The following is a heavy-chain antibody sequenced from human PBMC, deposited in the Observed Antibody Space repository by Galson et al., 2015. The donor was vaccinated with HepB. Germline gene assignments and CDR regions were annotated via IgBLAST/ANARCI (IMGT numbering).Heavy chain of an antibody. CDR3: ARDRVRRPYSSSSDAFDI. J-gene: IGHJ3*02. V-gene: IGHV5-51*03. Sequence: QSGAEVKKPGESLKISCKGSGYSLTSYWIGWVRQMPGKGLEWMGIIYPGDSDTRYSPSFQGQVTISADKSISTAYLQWSSLKASDTAMYYCARDRVRRPYSSSSDAFDIWGQGTMGTVSS. CDR1: GYSLTSYW. D-gene: IGHD6-13*01. CDR2: IYPGDSDT.